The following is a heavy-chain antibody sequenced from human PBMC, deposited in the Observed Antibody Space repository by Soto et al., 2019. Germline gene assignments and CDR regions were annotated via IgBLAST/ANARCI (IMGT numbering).Heavy chain of an antibody. D-gene: IGHD1-26*01. V-gene: IGHV1-18*01. J-gene: IGHJ4*02. CDR2: ISPFNGHT. CDR3: ARDAGGGSYLAY. CDR1: GYTFTNYV. Sequence: QVQLVQSGGEVKKPGASVKVSCKPAGYTFTNYVISWVRQAPGQGLEWMGWISPFNGHTKYAQKCQDRVTLTTDTSTSTAYMELRSLRFDDAGVYYGARDAGGGSYLAYWGQGTRVAVSS.